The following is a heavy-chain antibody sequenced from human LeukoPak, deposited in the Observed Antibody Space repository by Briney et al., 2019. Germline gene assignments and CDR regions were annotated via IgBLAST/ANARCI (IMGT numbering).Heavy chain of an antibody. CDR3: ARGVEPLAANTLAY. D-gene: IGHD1-14*01. J-gene: IGHJ4*02. V-gene: IGHV3-53*01. CDR2: LYSDGNT. Sequence: PGGSLRLSCAACGFTVITNDMTWLRQAPGKGLKWVSVLYSDGNTKYADSVQGRFTISRDNSKNTLYLEMNSLSAYDTAVYYCARGVEPLAANTLAYWGQGTLVTVSS. CDR1: GFTVITND.